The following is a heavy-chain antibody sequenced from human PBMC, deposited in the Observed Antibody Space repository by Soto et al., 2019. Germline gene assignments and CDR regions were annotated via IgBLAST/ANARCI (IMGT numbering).Heavy chain of an antibody. CDR2: IFYSGPT. CDR1: RGSITDNY. Sequence: SETLSLTCTVSRGSITDNYWNWIRQPPGKGLELIGYIFYSGPTTYSPSLKGRITISIDASKSQFSLSLSSVTAADAAIYYCARERPRDGDDAFDIWGQGTMVTVSS. J-gene: IGHJ3*02. CDR3: ARERPRDGDDAFDI. V-gene: IGHV4-59*12. D-gene: IGHD4-17*01.